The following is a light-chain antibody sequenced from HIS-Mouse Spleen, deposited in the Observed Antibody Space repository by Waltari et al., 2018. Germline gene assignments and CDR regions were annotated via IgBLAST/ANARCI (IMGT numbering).Light chain of an antibody. CDR3: MIWHSSAWV. Sequence: QAVLTQPSSLSASPGASASLTCTLRSGINVGTYRIYWYQQKPGSPPQYPLRYKSDSDKQHGDGGPSRFSGSKDASANAGILLISGLQSEDEADYYCMIWHSSAWVFGGGTKLTVL. J-gene: IGLJ3*02. V-gene: IGLV5-45*03. CDR1: SGINVGTYR. CDR2: YKSDSDK.